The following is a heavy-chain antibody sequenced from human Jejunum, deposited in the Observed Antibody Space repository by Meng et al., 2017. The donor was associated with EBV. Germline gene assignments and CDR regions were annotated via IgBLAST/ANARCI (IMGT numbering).Heavy chain of an antibody. CDR1: GFTFSSYS. J-gene: IGHJ4*02. CDR3: VRDSSFNVH. CDR2: ISSGSSFI. Sequence: EVKRVGSGGVLVKPVGSLRLSGAASGFTFSSYSMNWVRQAPGKGLEWVSYISSGSSFIYYADSVKGRFTISRDDAKNSLFLQLNSLRAEDTAVYYCVRDSSFNVHWGQGTLVTVSS. D-gene: IGHD3-16*02. V-gene: IGHV3-21*02.